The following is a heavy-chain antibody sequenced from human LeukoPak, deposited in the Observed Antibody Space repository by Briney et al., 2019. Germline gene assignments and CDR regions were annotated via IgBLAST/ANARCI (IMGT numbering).Heavy chain of an antibody. CDR1: GVSLSGYY. J-gene: IGHJ4*02. CDR2: IYYSGST. V-gene: IGHV4-34*01. Sequence: PSETLSLTCAVYGVSLSGYYWSWIRQPPGKGLEWIGSIYYSGSTYYNPSLKSRVTISVDTSKNQFSLKLSSVTAADTAVYYCARLGGAARRGDYWGQGTLVTVSS. D-gene: IGHD6-6*01. CDR3: ARLGGAARRGDY.